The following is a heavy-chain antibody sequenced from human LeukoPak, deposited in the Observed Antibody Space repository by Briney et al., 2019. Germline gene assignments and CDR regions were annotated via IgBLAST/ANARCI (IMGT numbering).Heavy chain of an antibody. Sequence: GGSLRLSCAASGFSFDDYAMHWVRQAPGKGLEWVSHINWNANTRGYADSVKGRFTISRDNAKNSVYLQMNSLRAEDTALYYCAKDMNYGGNSVSRALDPWGQGTMVTVSS. J-gene: IGHJ3*01. CDR2: INWNANTR. D-gene: IGHD4-23*01. CDR3: AKDMNYGGNSVSRALDP. V-gene: IGHV3-9*01. CDR1: GFSFDDYA.